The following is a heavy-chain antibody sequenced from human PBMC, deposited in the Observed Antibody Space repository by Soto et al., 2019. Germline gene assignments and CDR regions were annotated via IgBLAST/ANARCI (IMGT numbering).Heavy chain of an antibody. D-gene: IGHD2-15*01. Sequence: EVQLLESGGGWVQPGGSLRLSCPASGLTFTSFAMSWVRQAPGKGLRWVSAISGSGGGTYYADSVKGRFTISRDNSKNTLYLQMNSLRAEDTAVYYCAKDRYCSGGSCYSEWAFDIWGQGTMVTVSS. CDR1: GLTFTSFA. J-gene: IGHJ3*02. CDR2: ISGSGGGT. CDR3: AKDRYCSGGSCYSEWAFDI. V-gene: IGHV3-23*01.